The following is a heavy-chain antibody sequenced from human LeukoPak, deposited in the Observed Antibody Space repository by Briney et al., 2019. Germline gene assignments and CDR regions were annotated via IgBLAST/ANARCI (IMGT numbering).Heavy chain of an antibody. Sequence: PGGSLRLSCAASGFTVSSNYMSWVRQAPGKGLEWVSVIYSGGSTYYADSVKGRFTISRDNSKNSLYLQMSSLTPEDTAVYYCARNYDVLTGYPYYFDHWGQGILVTVSS. CDR2: IYSGGST. J-gene: IGHJ4*02. D-gene: IGHD3-9*01. CDR3: ARNYDVLTGYPYYFDH. CDR1: GFTVSSNY. V-gene: IGHV3-66*01.